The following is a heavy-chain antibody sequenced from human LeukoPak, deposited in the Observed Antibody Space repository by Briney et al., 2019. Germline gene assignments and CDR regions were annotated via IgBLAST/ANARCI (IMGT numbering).Heavy chain of an antibody. Sequence: GGSLLLCCAASGFIFRYYALSWVRQAPGKGLEWVSALTCSGDTTYYADSVKGRFTISRDNSKNTLYVEMNTLSAEDTAVYYCAKWGDYDILTGYYVSDFWGQGALVTVSS. V-gene: IGHV3-23*01. CDR2: LTCSGDTT. D-gene: IGHD3-9*01. CDR3: AKWGDYDILTGYYVSDF. J-gene: IGHJ4*02. CDR1: GFIFRYYA.